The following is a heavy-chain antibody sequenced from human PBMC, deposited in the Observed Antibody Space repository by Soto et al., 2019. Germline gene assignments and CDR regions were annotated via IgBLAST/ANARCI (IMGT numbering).Heavy chain of an antibody. V-gene: IGHV3-15*01. D-gene: IGHD3-10*01. CDR3: TTTEGDDYYYYYCMDV. Sequence: MRLSCAASGFTFSNAWMSWVRQAPGKGLEWVGRIKSKTDGGTTDYAAPVKGRFTISRDDSKNTLYLQMNSLKTEDTAVYYCTTTEGDDYYYYYCMDVWGQGTTITVSS. CDR2: IKSKTDGGTT. CDR1: GFTFSNAW. J-gene: IGHJ6*02.